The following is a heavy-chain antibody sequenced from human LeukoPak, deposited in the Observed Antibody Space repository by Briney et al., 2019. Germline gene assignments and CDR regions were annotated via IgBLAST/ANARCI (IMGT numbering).Heavy chain of an antibody. CDR2: IYYSGST. D-gene: IGHD4-17*01. CDR3: ARGGTTVTPGLLWFDP. V-gene: IGHV4-59*11. CDR1: GGSISSHY. J-gene: IGHJ5*02. Sequence: SETLSLTCTVSGGSISSHYCSWIRQPPGKGLEWIGYIYYSGSTKYNPSLKSRVTISVDTSKNQFSLKLSSVTAADTAVYYCARGGTTVTPGLLWFDPWGQGTLVTVSS.